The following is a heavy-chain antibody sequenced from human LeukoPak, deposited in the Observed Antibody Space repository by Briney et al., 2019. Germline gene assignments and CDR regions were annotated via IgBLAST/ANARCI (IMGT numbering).Heavy chain of an antibody. V-gene: IGHV3-48*03. CDR3: ARDGTPNYRSGWVYMDV. CDR2: ITSSDSTT. Sequence: PGGSLRLSCVASGFTFSSYEMNWVRQAPGKGLEWLSYITSSDSTTHYADSVKGRFTISRDDAQNSLYLQINSLRVEDTAVYYCARDGTPNYRSGWVYMDVWGKGTTVTISS. J-gene: IGHJ6*03. CDR1: GFTFSSYE. D-gene: IGHD6-25*01.